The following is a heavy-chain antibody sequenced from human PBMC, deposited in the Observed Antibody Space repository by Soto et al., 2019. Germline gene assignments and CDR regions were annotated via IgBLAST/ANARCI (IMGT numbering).Heavy chain of an antibody. D-gene: IGHD6-13*01. CDR1: GFTFSSYS. J-gene: IGHJ4*02. V-gene: IGHV3-21*01. CDR3: ATSIGAVYYFDY. CDR2: ISSSSSYI. Sequence: GGSLRLSCAASGFTFSSYSMNWVRQAPGKGLEWVSSISSSSSYIYYADSVKGRFTLSRDTAKNSLYLQMNSLRAEDTAVYYCATSIGAVYYFDYWGQGTLVTVSS.